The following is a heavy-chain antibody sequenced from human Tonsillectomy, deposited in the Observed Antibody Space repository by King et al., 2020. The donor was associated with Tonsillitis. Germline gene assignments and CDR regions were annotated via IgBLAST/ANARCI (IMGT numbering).Heavy chain of an antibody. V-gene: IGHV3-7*04. CDR3: ARDQTPFMSDTGTYYDALDI. D-gene: IGHD2-8*02. CDR1: GFSFSRDW. CDR2: IRHDGGEQ. J-gene: IGHJ3*02. Sequence: VQLVESGGGLFQPGGSLRLSCAASGFSFSRDWMTWVRQAPGKGLEWVAHIRHDGGEQHYVDSVKGRFTISRDNAKNSLYLQMNSLRAEDTAVYYFARDQTPFMSDTGTYYDALDIWGQGTMVTVSS.